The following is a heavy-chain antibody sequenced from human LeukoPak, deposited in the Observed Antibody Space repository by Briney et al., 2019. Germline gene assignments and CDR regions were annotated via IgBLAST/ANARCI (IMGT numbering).Heavy chain of an antibody. D-gene: IGHD6-13*01. CDR2: INHSGST. V-gene: IGHV4-34*01. J-gene: IGHJ4*02. CDR1: GGSFSGHY. Sequence: PSETLSLTCAVYGGSFSGHYWSWIRQPPGKGLEWIGEINHSGSTNYNPSLKSRVTISVDTSKNQFSLKLSSVTAADTAVYYCARGPAAAGPSDYWGQGTLVTVSS. CDR3: ARGPAAAGPSDY.